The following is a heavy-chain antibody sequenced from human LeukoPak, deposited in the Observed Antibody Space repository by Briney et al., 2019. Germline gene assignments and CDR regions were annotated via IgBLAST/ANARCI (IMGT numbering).Heavy chain of an antibody. V-gene: IGHV4-59*01. J-gene: IGHJ5*02. CDR3: ARGSLWFGELFQGVRTWFDP. Sequence: SETLSLTCTVSGGSISSYYWSWIRQPPGRGLEWNGYIYYSGSTNYNPSLKSRVTISVDTSKSQFSLKLSSVTAADAAVYYCARGSLWFGELFQGVRTWFDPWGQGTLVTVSS. CDR2: IYYSGST. D-gene: IGHD3-10*01. CDR1: GGSISSYY.